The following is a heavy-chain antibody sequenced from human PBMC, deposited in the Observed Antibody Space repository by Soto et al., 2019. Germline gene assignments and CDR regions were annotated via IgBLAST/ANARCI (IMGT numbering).Heavy chain of an antibody. CDR3: ARAIAAAGPGLVANRGDGY. CDR2: ISAYNGNT. V-gene: IGHV1-18*01. D-gene: IGHD6-13*01. J-gene: IGHJ4*02. Sequence: QVQLVQSGAEVKKPGASVKVSCKASGYTFTSYGISWVRQAPGQGLEWMGWISAYNGNTNYAQKLQGRVTMTTDTATSTAYMELRSLRSDDPAVYYCARAIAAAGPGLVANRGDGYWGQGTLVTVSS. CDR1: GYTFTSYG.